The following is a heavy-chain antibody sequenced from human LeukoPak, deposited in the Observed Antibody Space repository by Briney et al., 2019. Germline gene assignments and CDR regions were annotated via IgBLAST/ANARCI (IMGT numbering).Heavy chain of an antibody. V-gene: IGHV1-2*02. CDR1: GYTFTSHD. D-gene: IGHD6-6*01. CDR3: ARERGIAARRTGMDV. J-gene: IGHJ6*02. CDR2: MHPKSGGT. Sequence: WASVKVSCKASGYTFTSHDINWVRQATGQGLEWMGKMHPKSGGTNYAQKFQGRVTMTRDTSISTAYMELSRLRSDDTAVYYCARERGIAARRTGMDVWGQGTTVTVSS.